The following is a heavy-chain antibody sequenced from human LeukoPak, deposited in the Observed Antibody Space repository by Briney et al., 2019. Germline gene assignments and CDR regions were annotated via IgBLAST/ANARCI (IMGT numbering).Heavy chain of an antibody. Sequence: SETLSLTCAVYVGSFSGYYWTWIRQPPGKGLEWIGEINHIGSTNYNPSLKSRVTISVDTSKNQFSLKLTSVTAADTAVYYCARAADHGDYSYYFDYWGQGALVTVSS. D-gene: IGHD4-17*01. V-gene: IGHV4-34*01. CDR1: VGSFSGYY. J-gene: IGHJ4*02. CDR3: ARAADHGDYSYYFDY. CDR2: INHIGST.